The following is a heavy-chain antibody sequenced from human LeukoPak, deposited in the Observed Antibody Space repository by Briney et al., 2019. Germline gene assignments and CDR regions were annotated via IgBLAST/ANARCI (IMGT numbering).Heavy chain of an antibody. D-gene: IGHD3-22*01. J-gene: IGHJ1*01. Sequence: PGGSLRLSCAASGFTFDDYGMSWVRQAPGKGLEWVSGINWNGGSTGYADSVKGRFTISRDNAKNSLYLQMNSLRAEDTALYYCARASTYYYDSSLQHWGQGTLVTVFS. CDR1: GFTFDDYG. V-gene: IGHV3-20*04. CDR3: ARASTYYYDSSLQH. CDR2: INWNGGST.